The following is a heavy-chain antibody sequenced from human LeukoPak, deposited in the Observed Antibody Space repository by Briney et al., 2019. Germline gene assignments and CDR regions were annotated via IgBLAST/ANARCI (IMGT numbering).Heavy chain of an antibody. V-gene: IGHV4-30-2*01. D-gene: IGHD6-19*01. CDR3: ARGGWSQDY. Sequence: SETLSLTCAFSGGSISSGYDSWSWIRQPPGKGLEWIGYIYHSGNTYYNPSLKSRVTISVDRSKNQFSLKLSSVTAADTAVYYCARGGWSQDYWGQGTLVTVSS. J-gene: IGHJ4*02. CDR2: IYHSGNT. CDR1: GGSISSGYDS.